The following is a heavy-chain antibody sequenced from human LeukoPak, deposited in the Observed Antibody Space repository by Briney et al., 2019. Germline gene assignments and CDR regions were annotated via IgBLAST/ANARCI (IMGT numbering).Heavy chain of an antibody. J-gene: IGHJ4*02. Sequence: GESLKISCKGSGYSFTSYWIGWVRPMPGKGLEWMGIIYPSDSDTRYSPSFQGQVTISADKSISTAYLQWSSLKASDTAMYYCARGSSGLQYYFDYWGQGTLVTVSS. CDR2: IYPSDSDT. CDR3: ARGSSGLQYYFDY. CDR1: GYSFTSYW. D-gene: IGHD3-22*01. V-gene: IGHV5-51*01.